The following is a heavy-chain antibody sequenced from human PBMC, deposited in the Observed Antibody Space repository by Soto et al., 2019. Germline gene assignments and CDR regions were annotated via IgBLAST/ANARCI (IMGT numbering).Heavy chain of an antibody. CDR2: ISSSSSYI. Sequence: GGSLRLSCAASGFTFINAWMNWVRQAPGKGLEWVSSISSSSSYIYYADSVKGRFTISRDNAKNSLYLQMNSLRAEDTAVYYCARERDYDSSGYLGLFDYWGQGTLVTVSS. J-gene: IGHJ4*02. V-gene: IGHV3-21*01. D-gene: IGHD3-22*01. CDR1: GFTFINAW. CDR3: ARERDYDSSGYLGLFDY.